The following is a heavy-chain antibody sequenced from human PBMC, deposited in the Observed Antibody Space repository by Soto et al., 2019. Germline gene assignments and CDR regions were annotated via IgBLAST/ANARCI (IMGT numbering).Heavy chain of an antibody. CDR1: GFTFSSYG. V-gene: IGHV3-30*18. D-gene: IGHD3-22*01. CDR2: ISYDGSNK. CDR3: AKCSAIVSNYYYYGMDV. Sequence: QVQLVESGGGVVQPGRSLRLSCAASGFTFSSYGMHWVRQAPGKGLEWVAVISYDGSNKYYADSVKGRFTISRDNSKNTLYLQMNSLRAEDTAVYYCAKCSAIVSNYYYYGMDVWGQGTTVTVSS. J-gene: IGHJ6*02.